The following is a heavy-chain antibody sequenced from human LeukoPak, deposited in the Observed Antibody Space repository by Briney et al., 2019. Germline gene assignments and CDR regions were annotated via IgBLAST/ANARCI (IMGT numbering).Heavy chain of an antibody. CDR1: GFTFSSYE. CDR2: ISSSGTTI. CDR3: ARKLVHYFDY. D-gene: IGHD6-6*01. Sequence: PGGSLRLSCAASGFTFSSYEMICVRQAPGKGLEWVSYISSSGTTIYYADSVKGRFTISRDNAKNSLYLQMSSLRAEDTAVYYCARKLVHYFDYLGQGTLVTVSS. J-gene: IGHJ4*02. V-gene: IGHV3-48*03.